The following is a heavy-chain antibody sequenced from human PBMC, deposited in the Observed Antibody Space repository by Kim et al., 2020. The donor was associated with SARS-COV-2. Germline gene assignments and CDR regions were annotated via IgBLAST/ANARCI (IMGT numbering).Heavy chain of an antibody. D-gene: IGHD1-26*01. CDR3: ACNVGSTPDYYFDY. CDR1: GVSISTNYHY. CDR2: VYNSGTT. J-gene: IGHJ4*02. Sequence: SETLSLTCSVSGVSISTNYHYWGWVRQPPGKGLEWIGSVYNSGTTYYNPSLKSRVTISGDTSKNHFSLNMRSVTAADTAVYYCACNVGSTPDYYFDYWGRGALVTVSS. V-gene: IGHV4-39*07.